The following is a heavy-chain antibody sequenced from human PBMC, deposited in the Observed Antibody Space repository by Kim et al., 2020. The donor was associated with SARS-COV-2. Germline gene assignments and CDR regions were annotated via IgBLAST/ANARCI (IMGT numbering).Heavy chain of an antibody. J-gene: IGHJ4*02. Sequence: SNKYYADSVKGRFTISRDNSKNTLYLQMNSLRAEDTAVYYCARIADSSDYWGQGTLVTVSS. D-gene: IGHD2-15*01. V-gene: IGHV3-30*01. CDR2: SNK. CDR3: ARIADSSDY.